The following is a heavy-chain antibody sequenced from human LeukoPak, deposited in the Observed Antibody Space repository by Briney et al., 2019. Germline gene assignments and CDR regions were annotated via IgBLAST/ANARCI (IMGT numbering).Heavy chain of an antibody. Sequence: SETLSLTCAVYGESLSKYYWTWIRQSPGKGLEWIGEINHRGSTNLNPSLKSRVTLSVDTSKRQFSLKLTSVTAADAAVYYCASSVGSTDYWGQGTLVTVSS. CDR1: GESLSKYY. CDR3: ASSVGSTDY. D-gene: IGHD1-26*01. J-gene: IGHJ4*02. CDR2: INHRGST. V-gene: IGHV4-34*01.